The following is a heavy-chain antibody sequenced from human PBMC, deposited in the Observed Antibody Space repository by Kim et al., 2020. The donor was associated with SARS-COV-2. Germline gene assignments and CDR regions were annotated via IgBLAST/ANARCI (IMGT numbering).Heavy chain of an antibody. J-gene: IGHJ4*02. CDR1: GFTFSHCY. V-gene: IGHV3-11*04. D-gene: IGHD1-1*01. Sequence: GGSLRLSCAASGFTFSHCYMSWIRRAPGKGLEWVAYISDSGTPLYYADSVKGRFIVSRDNAKNSLYLQMDNLRAGDTAVYYCTRAPDSGTKVDQWGQGTLVTVSS. CDR2: ISDSGTPL. CDR3: TRAPDSGTKVDQ.